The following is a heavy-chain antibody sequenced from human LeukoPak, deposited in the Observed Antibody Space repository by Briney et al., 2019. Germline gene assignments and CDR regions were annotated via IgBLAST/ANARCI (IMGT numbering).Heavy chain of an antibody. CDR1: GFTFTHYW. CDR2: ISYDGENQ. Sequence: PGGSLRLSCAASGFTFTHYWMCWVRQAPGKGLEWVALISYDGENQDYVDSVKGRFTISRDNSKNRLYLQMISLRADDTAVYYCAKDRGNCGGDCHFFDYWGQGTLVTVSS. J-gene: IGHJ4*02. V-gene: IGHV3-30*18. CDR3: AKDRGNCGGDCHFFDY. D-gene: IGHD2-21*02.